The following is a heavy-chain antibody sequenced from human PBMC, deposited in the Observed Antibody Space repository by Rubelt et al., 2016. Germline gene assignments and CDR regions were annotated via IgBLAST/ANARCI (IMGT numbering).Heavy chain of an antibody. CDR3: ARQARVYCSSTSCYRTTGYYYYYYMDV. Sequence: ESGPGLVKPSQTLSLTCTVSGGSISSGGYYWSWIRQHPGKGLEWIGYIYYSGSTNYNPSLKSRVTISVDTSKNQFSLKLSSVTAADTAVYYCARQARVYCSSTSCYRTTGYYYYYYMDVWGKGTTVTVSS. J-gene: IGHJ6*03. CDR2: IYYSGST. D-gene: IGHD2-2*01. CDR1: GGSISSGGYY. V-gene: IGHV4-31*03.